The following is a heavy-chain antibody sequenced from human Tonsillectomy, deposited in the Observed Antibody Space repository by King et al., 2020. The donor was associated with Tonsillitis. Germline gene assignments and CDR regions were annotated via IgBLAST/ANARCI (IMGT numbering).Heavy chain of an antibody. CDR2: IWHDGSSQ. Sequence: VQLVQSGGGVVQPGRSLRLSCAASGFTLSNHGMHWVRQAPGKGLEWVAVIWHDGSSQYYADSVKGRFTISRDNSENTLYLQMNSLRAEDTALYYCARDRYLGGSYFDYWGQGTLVTVST. V-gene: IGHV3-33*01. CDR3: ARDRYLGGSYFDY. D-gene: IGHD2-15*01. CDR1: GFTLSNHG. J-gene: IGHJ4*02.